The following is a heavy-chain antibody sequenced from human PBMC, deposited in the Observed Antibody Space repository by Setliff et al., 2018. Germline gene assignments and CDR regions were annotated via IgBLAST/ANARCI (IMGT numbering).Heavy chain of an antibody. D-gene: IGHD5-12*01. CDR2: TIPMFGTT. J-gene: IGHJ6*03. V-gene: IGHV1-69*05. CDR3: AREGVDIRSSTDYRYYMDV. Sequence: ASVKVSCKASGATFSSHGISWVRQAPGQGLEWMGGTIPMFGTTEYAQKFQGRVTIITDEFTGTAYMELSSLRTEDTAVYYCAREGVDIRSSTDYRYYMDVWGKGTTVTVS. CDR1: GATFSSHG.